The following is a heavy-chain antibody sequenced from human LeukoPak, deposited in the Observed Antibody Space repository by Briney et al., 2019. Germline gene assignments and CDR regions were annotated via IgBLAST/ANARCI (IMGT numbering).Heavy chain of an antibody. CDR3: AKPSMVTPNYYYYYGMDV. CDR1: RFTFSSYA. V-gene: IGHV3-30-3*02. J-gene: IGHJ6*02. CDR2: ISYDGSNK. D-gene: IGHD5-18*01. Sequence: GGSLRLSCAASRFTFSSYAMHWVRQAPGKGLEWVAVISYDGSNKYYADSVKGRFTISRDNSKNTLYLQMNSLRAEDTAVYYCAKPSMVTPNYYYYYGMDVWGQGTTVTVSS.